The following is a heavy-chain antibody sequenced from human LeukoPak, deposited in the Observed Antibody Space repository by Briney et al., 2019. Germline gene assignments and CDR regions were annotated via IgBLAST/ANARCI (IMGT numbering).Heavy chain of an antibody. Sequence: SETLSLTCAVSNYSISSGYYCGWIRQPPGKGLEWIGGIHHSGSTNYKPSLRSRVTISIDTSKNQFSLRLSSVTAADTAVYFCAILRGLSYDSGGYSDYWGQGTLVTVSS. V-gene: IGHV4-38-2*01. J-gene: IGHJ4*02. CDR1: NYSISSGYY. CDR2: IHHSGST. CDR3: AILRGLSYDSGGYSDY. D-gene: IGHD3-22*01.